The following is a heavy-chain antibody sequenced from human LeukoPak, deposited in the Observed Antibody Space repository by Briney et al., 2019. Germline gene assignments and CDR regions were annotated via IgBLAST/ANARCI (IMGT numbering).Heavy chain of an antibody. CDR3: ARDNYYYDSSGYYYWIDY. CDR1: GFTFSTYA. Sequence: PGGSLRLSCSVSGFTFSTYAMHWVRQAPGKGLEWVSYISSSSSYTNYADSVKGRFTISRDNAKNSLYLQMNSLRAEDTAVYYCARDNYYYDSSGYYYWIDYWGQGTLVTVSS. J-gene: IGHJ4*02. D-gene: IGHD3-22*01. CDR2: ISSSSSYT. V-gene: IGHV3-21*05.